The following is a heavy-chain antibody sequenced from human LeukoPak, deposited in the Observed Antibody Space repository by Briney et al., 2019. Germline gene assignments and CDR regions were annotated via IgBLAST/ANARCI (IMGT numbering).Heavy chain of an antibody. D-gene: IGHD6-13*01. CDR2: INHSGST. V-gene: IGHV4-34*01. Sequence: PSETLSLTCAVYDGSFRGCYWSWIRQPPGKGLEWIGEINHSGSTNYNPSLKGRVTISVDTSKNQFSLKVSSVTAADTAVYYCARVRAAAATGAFDVWGQGTKVTVSS. J-gene: IGHJ3*01. CDR1: DGSFRGCY. CDR3: ARVRAAAATGAFDV.